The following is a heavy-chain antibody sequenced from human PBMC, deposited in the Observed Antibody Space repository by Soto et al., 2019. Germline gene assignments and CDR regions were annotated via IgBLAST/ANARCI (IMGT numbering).Heavy chain of an antibody. CDR3: ARIDCTGNNCNPYYHYGMDV. CDR1: GFTFDTYG. V-gene: IGHV3-33*01. CDR2: IWYDGSIK. D-gene: IGHD2-8*02. Sequence: PGGSLRLSCAASGFTFDTYGMHWVHQVPGKGLQWVAVIWYDGSIKYYADSVRGRFTVSRDNSRNTLYLQMNSLRDEDTAVYYCARIDCTGNNCNPYYHYGMDVWGQGTTVTVSS. J-gene: IGHJ6*02.